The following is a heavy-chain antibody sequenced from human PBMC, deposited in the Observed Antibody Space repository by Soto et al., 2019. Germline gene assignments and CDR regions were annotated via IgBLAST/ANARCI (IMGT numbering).Heavy chain of an antibody. Sequence: PGGSLRLSCSASGFTFSSYAMSWVRQTPGKGLEWVSSIRGSGGRTYLGDSVKGRFTISRDNSKNTLYLQMNSLRAEDTAVYYCARGRWIQLWLDYWGQGTLVTVSS. J-gene: IGHJ4*02. CDR2: IRGSGGRT. CDR3: ARGRWIQLWLDY. CDR1: GFTFSSYA. V-gene: IGHV3-23*01. D-gene: IGHD5-18*01.